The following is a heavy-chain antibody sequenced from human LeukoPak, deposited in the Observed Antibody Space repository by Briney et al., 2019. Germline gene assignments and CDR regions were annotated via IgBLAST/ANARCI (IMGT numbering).Heavy chain of an antibody. Sequence: SSETLSLTCTVAGGSISNYYWGWIRQPPGKGLECIGTIYYSGSTYYNPSLKSGVTISLDTSKNQFSLKLSSVTAADTAVYYCASWLYYDFWSGYYGWGQGTLVTVSS. CDR1: GGSISNYY. CDR2: IYYSGST. V-gene: IGHV4-59*05. D-gene: IGHD3-3*01. CDR3: ASWLYYDFWSGYYG. J-gene: IGHJ1*01.